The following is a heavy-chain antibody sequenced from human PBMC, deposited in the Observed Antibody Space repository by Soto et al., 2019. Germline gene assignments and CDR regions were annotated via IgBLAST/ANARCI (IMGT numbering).Heavy chain of an antibody. CDR1: GDSISSYS. CDR3: ARDIVVVPAAMGDYYYGMDV. J-gene: IGHJ6*02. Sequence: PSETLSLTCPVSGDSISSYSWSWIRQPPGKGLEWIGNIHYNGNTKYSPSLKSRVTMSVDTSKNHFSLKLISVTTADTAVYYCARDIVVVPAAMGDYYYGMDVWGQGTTVTVSS. CDR2: IHYNGNT. V-gene: IGHV4-59*01. D-gene: IGHD2-2*01.